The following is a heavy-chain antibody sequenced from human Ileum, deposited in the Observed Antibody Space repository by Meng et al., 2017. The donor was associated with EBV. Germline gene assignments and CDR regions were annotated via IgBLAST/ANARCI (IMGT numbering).Heavy chain of an antibody. D-gene: IGHD2-21*01. Sequence: QVQLVPAGAGVNKPGASVTVSCKASGYTFTSYAMHWVRQAPGQRLEWMGWINAGNGNTKYSQKFQGRVTITRDTSASTAYMELSSLRSEDTAVYYCARDIPSINYFDYWGQGTLVTVSS. CDR3: ARDIPSINYFDY. V-gene: IGHV1-3*01. CDR1: GYTFTSYA. J-gene: IGHJ4*02. CDR2: INAGNGNT.